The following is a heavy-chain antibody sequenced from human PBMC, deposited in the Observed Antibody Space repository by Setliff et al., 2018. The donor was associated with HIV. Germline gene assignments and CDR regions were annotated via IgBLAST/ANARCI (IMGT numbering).Heavy chain of an antibody. CDR2: INHSGST. CDR3: ARGQIAAAGNGGWFDP. D-gene: IGHD6-13*01. Sequence: PSETLSLTCAVYGGSFSGYFWSWVRQPPGKGLEWIGEINHSGSTNYNPSLKSRVTLSVDWSKNQFSLMLTSMTAADTAVYYCARGQIAAAGNGGWFDPWGQGTLVTVSS. V-gene: IGHV4-34*01. CDR1: GGSFSGYF. J-gene: IGHJ5*02.